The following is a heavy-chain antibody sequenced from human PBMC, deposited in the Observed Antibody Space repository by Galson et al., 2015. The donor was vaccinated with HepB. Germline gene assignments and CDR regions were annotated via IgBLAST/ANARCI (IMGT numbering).Heavy chain of an antibody. CDR2: ISSSSSYI. Sequence: SLRLSCAASGFTFSSYSMNWVRQAPGKGLEWVSSISSSSSYIYYADSVKGRFTISRDNAKNSLYLQMNSLRAEDTAVYYCARARTYYDILTGYPTEGGMDVWGQGTTVTVSS. V-gene: IGHV3-21*01. CDR1: GFTFSSYS. D-gene: IGHD3-9*01. J-gene: IGHJ6*02. CDR3: ARARTYYDILTGYPTEGGMDV.